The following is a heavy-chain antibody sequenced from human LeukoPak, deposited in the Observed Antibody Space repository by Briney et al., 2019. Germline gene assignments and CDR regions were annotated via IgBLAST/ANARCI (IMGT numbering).Heavy chain of an antibody. Sequence: ASVKVSCKASGYTFTSYYMHWVRQAPGQGLEWMGIINPSGGSTSYAQKFQGRVTMTRDTSTSTVYMELSSLRAEDTAVYYCAKEVRSRGWYWEDAFDIWGQGTMVTVSS. CDR1: GYTFTSYY. CDR2: INPSGGST. D-gene: IGHD6-19*01. J-gene: IGHJ3*02. V-gene: IGHV1-46*01. CDR3: AKEVRSRGWYWEDAFDI.